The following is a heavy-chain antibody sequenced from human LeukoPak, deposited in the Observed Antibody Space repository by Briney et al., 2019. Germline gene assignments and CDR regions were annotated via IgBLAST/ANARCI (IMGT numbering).Heavy chain of an antibody. CDR3: ARVLLSNYDFWSGYSNWFDP. CDR2: IYYSGST. Sequence: SETLSLTCTVSGGSISSYYWSWIRQPPGKGLEWIGYIYYSGSTNYNPSLKSRVTISVDTSKDQFSLKLSSVTAADTAVYYCARVLLSNYDFWSGYSNWFDPWGQGTLVTVSS. D-gene: IGHD3-3*01. V-gene: IGHV4-59*01. CDR1: GGSISSYY. J-gene: IGHJ5*02.